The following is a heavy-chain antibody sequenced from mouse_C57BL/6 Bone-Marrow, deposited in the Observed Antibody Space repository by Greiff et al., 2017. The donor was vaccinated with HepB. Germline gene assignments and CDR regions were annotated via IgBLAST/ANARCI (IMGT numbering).Heavy chain of an antibody. V-gene: IGHV1-76*01. CDR1: GYTFTDYY. CDR2: IYPGSGNT. J-gene: IGHJ2*01. CDR3: ARRDYGSSPHFDY. Sequence: QVQLQQSGAELVRPGASVKLSCKASGYTFTDYYINWVKQRPGQGLEWIARIYPGSGNTYYNEKFKGKATLTAEKSSSTAYMQLSSLTSEDSAVYFCARRDYGSSPHFDYWGQGTTLTVSS. D-gene: IGHD1-1*01.